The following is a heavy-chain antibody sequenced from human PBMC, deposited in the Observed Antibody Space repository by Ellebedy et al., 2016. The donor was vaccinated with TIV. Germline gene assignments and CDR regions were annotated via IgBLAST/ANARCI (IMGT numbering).Heavy chain of an antibody. CDR3: AKGGPLGIGGGGYFDY. Sequence: GESLKISCAASGFTFSSNAMSWVRQAPGEGLEWVSVISGSGGSTYSADSVRGRFTISRDNSKNTLYLQMKSLGAEDTAVYYCAKGGPLGIGGGGYFDYWGQGTLVTVSS. J-gene: IGHJ4*02. V-gene: IGHV3-23*01. CDR2: ISGSGGST. CDR1: GFTFSSNA. D-gene: IGHD7-27*01.